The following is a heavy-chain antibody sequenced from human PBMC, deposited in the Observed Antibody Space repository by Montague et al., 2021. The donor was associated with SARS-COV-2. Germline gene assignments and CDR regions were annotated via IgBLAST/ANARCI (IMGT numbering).Heavy chain of an antibody. CDR3: ARDKIVIVPTTLELTWIDGYKNYYYGMDV. D-gene: IGHD2/OR15-2a*01. CDR1: GGSISSGDYY. V-gene: IGHV4-61*02. J-gene: IGHJ6*02. Sequence: TRSLTCSVSGGSISSGDYYWSWLRQPAGKGLEWIGRIYTTGSTNYNPSLKSRVTISQDTSKNQFSLKLTSVTAADTAVYYCARDKIVIVPTTLELTWIDGYKNYYYGMDVGGQGTTVTVSS. CDR2: IYTTGST.